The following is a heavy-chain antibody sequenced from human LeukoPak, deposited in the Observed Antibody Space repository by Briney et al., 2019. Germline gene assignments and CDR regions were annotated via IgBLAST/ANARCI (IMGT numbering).Heavy chain of an antibody. Sequence: ASVKVSCKASGYTFTSYYIYWVRQAPGQGLEWMGIINPSGGSTNYAQKFQGRVTMTRDTSTSTVYMELSSLSSDDTAVYYCARDRSIFSSRDAFDIWGQGTMVTVPS. D-gene: IGHD3-9*01. V-gene: IGHV1-46*01. CDR3: ARDRSIFSSRDAFDI. J-gene: IGHJ3*02. CDR2: INPSGGST. CDR1: GYTFTSYY.